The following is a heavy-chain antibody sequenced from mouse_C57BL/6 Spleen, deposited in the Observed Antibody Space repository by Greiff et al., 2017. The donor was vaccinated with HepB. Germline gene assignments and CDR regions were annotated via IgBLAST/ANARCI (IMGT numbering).Heavy chain of an antibody. CDR2: ISSGSSTI. J-gene: IGHJ3*01. D-gene: IGHD1-3*01. V-gene: IGHV5-17*01. CDR1: GFTFSDYG. CDR3: AKEWGFAY. Sequence: EAMLVESGGGLVKPGGSLKLSCAASGFTFSDYGMHWVRQAPEKGLEWVAYISSGSSTIYYADTVKGRFTISRDNAKNTLFLQMTSLRSEDTAMYYCAKEWGFAYWGQGTLVTVSA.